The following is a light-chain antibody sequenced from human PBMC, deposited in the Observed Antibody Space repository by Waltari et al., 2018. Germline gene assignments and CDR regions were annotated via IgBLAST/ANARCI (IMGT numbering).Light chain of an antibody. CDR3: QQLDTYPRT. CDR2: AAS. V-gene: IGKV1-9*01. CDR1: QGISNF. J-gene: IGKJ1*01. Sequence: IQLTQSPSTLSASVGDRVTITCRASQGISNFLAWYQQKPGKAPKLLIFAASTLRTGVPSRFSGRGSGTDFTLTISSLQPEDFATYFCQQLDTYPRTFGQGTKVEIK.